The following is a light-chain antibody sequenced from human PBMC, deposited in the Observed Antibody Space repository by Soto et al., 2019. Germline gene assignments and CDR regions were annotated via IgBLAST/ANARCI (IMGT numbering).Light chain of an antibody. CDR1: QTISKY. Sequence: DIQMTQSPSFLSASVGDRLTITCRASQTISKYLNWYQQKPGNAPKLLIYAATNLQSGVPSRFSGSGSGTDFTLTISSLQPEDVATYYCQQSFDTPGTFGLGTKLEI. CDR2: AAT. V-gene: IGKV1-39*01. J-gene: IGKJ2*02. CDR3: QQSFDTPGT.